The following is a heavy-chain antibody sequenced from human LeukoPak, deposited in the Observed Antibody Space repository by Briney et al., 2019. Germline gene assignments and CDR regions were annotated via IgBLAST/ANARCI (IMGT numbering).Heavy chain of an antibody. V-gene: IGHV3-30*02. CDR3: ARDQGSSGWKGGYFDY. CDR1: GFTFSTYG. Sequence: PGGSLRLSCAASGFTFSTYGFHWVRQAPGKGLEWVTTIRYDGNSAYYADSVKGRFTISRDNSENTLYLQMNSLRDEDTAVYFCARDQGSSGWKGGYFDYWGQGTLVTVSS. D-gene: IGHD6-19*01. CDR2: IRYDGNSA. J-gene: IGHJ4*02.